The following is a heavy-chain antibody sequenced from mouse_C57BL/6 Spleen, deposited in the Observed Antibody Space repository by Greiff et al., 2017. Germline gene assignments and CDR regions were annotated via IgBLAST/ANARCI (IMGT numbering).Heavy chain of an antibody. D-gene: IGHD3-2*02. CDR3: ARSGYYFDY. CDR2: ISYAGVN. CDR1: GYSITSGYY. Sequence: VQLQQSGPGLVKPSQSLSLTCSFTGYSITSGYYWNWIRQFPGNKLECMGYISYAGVNNDNPSLKNRISITRDTSKNQFFLKLNSVTTEDTATYYCARSGYYFDYWGQGTTLTVSS. J-gene: IGHJ2*01. V-gene: IGHV3-6*01.